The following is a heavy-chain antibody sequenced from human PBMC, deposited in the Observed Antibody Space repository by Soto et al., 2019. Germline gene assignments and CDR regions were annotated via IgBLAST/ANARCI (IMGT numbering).Heavy chain of an antibody. CDR1: GGSFSGYY. V-gene: IGHV4-34*01. Sequence: SETLSLSCAVYGGSFSGYYWSWIRQPPGKGLEWIGEINHSGSTNYNPSLKSRVTISVDTSKNQFSLKLSSVTAADTAVYYCARTYGSGSYPYYYYNYMDVWGKGTTVTVSS. CDR3: ARTYGSGSYPYYYYNYMDV. CDR2: INHSGST. J-gene: IGHJ6*03. D-gene: IGHD3-10*01.